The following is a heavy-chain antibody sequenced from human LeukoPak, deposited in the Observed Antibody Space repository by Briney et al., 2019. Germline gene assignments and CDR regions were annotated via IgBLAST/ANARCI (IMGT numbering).Heavy chain of an antibody. D-gene: IGHD3-10*01. V-gene: IGHV4-34*01. CDR1: GGSFSGYY. CDR3: AREPSMVRGVMAWFDP. J-gene: IGHJ5*02. CDR2: INHSGST. Sequence: PSGTLSLTCAVYGGSFSGYYWSWIRQPPGKGLEWIGEINHSGSTNYIPSLKSRVTISVDTSKNQFSLKLSSVTAADTAVYYCAREPSMVRGVMAWFDPWGQGTLVTVSS.